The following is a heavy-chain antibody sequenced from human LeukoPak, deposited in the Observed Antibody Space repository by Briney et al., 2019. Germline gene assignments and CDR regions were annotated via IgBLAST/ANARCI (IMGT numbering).Heavy chain of an antibody. D-gene: IGHD3-3*01. CDR3: ARGRITIFGVVTPHFDY. CDR2: IHDSANT. CDR1: GGSISSYY. V-gene: IGHV4-59*01. Sequence: SETLSLTCTVSGGSISSYYWSWIRQVPGKGLEWIAYIHDSANTNYNPSLKSRVTISVDTSKNQFSLKLSSVTAADTAVYYCARGRITIFGVVTPHFDYWGQGNLVTVSS. J-gene: IGHJ4*02.